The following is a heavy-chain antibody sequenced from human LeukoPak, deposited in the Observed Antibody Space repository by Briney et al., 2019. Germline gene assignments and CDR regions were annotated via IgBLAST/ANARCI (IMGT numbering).Heavy chain of an antibody. CDR3: AKSLGYCSSTSCTAGMDV. CDR1: GYTFTGYY. J-gene: IGHJ6*04. CDR2: INPNSGGT. V-gene: IGHV1-2*02. D-gene: IGHD2-2*01. Sequence: ASVKVSCKASGYTFTGYYMHWVRQAPGQGLEWMGWINPNSGGTNYAQKFQGRVTMTRDTSISTAYMELSRLRSDGTAVYYCAKSLGYCSSTSCTAGMDVWGKGTTVTISS.